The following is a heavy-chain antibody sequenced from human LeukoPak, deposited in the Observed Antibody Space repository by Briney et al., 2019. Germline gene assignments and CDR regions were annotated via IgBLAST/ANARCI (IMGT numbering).Heavy chain of an antibody. CDR1: GYTFTSYG. D-gene: IGHD3-9*01. CDR2: ISAYNGNT. CDR3: ARDKYYDILTGYYSRFDY. V-gene: IGHV1-18*01. Sequence: ASVKVSCKASGYTFTSYGISWVRQAPGQGLEWMGWISAYNGNTNYAQKLQGRVTMTTDTSTSTAYMELRSLRSDDTAVYYCARDKYYDILTGYYSRFDYWGQGTLVTVSS. J-gene: IGHJ4*02.